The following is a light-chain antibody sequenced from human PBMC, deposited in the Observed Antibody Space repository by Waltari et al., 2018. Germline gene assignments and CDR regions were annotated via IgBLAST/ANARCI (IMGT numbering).Light chain of an antibody. CDR2: GAA. Sequence: TPTGRASEGLGRTITWIEERPGQAPGRPRYGAASRATCMPDRFRGGVSGTGFSLTISRQEPEDFAVYYCQHYVRSPATFGQGTKVEIK. J-gene: IGKJ1*01. V-gene: IGKV3-20*01. CDR3: QHYVRSPAT. CDR1: EGLGRT.